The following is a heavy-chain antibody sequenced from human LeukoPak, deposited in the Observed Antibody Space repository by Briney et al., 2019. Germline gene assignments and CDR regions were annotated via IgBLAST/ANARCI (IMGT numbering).Heavy chain of an antibody. CDR2: IYYSGST. CDR1: GGSISSSSYY. J-gene: IGHJ5*02. V-gene: IGHV4-39*07. Sequence: SETLSLTCTVSGGSISSSSYYWGWIRQPPGKGLEWIGSIYYSGSTYYNPSLKSRVTISVDTSKNQFSLKLSSVTAADTAVYYCASVHYYGSGSYENWFDPWGQGTLVTVSS. D-gene: IGHD3-10*01. CDR3: ASVHYYGSGSYENWFDP.